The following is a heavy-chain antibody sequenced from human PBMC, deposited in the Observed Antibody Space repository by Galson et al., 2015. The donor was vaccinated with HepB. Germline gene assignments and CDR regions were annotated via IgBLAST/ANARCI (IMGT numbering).Heavy chain of an antibody. CDR2: IRSSGSPI. CDR3: TREPPYYHGMDV. J-gene: IGHJ6*02. V-gene: IGHV3-48*02. Sequence: SLRLSCAASGFTFSDYNMNWVRQAPGKGLEWLSYIRSSGSPIYYADSVRGRFTISRDNAKNSLYLQLDSLRDEDTAVYYCTREPPYYHGMDVWGQGTTITVSS. CDR1: GFTFSDYN.